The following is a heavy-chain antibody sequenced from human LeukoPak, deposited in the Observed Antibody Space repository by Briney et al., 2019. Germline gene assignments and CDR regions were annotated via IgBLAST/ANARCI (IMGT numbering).Heavy chain of an antibody. CDR2: IRSKAYGGTT. J-gene: IGHJ1*01. CDR1: GFTFGDYA. D-gene: IGHD3-10*01. V-gene: IGHV3-49*04. Sequence: QPGRSLRLSCTASGFTFGDYAMSWVRQAPGKGLEWVGFIRSKAYGGTTEYAASVKGRFTISRDDSKSIAYPQMNSLKTEDTAVYYCTRTYYYGSGSYWTFQHWGQGTLVTVSS. CDR3: TRTYYYGSGSYWTFQH.